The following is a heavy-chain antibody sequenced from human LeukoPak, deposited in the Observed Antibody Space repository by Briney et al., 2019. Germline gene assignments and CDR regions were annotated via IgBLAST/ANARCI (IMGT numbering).Heavy chain of an antibody. J-gene: IGHJ4*02. CDR1: GFTFSDYY. Sequence: GGSLRLSCAASGFTFSDYYMSWIRQAPGKGLEWVSYISSSGSTIYYADPVKGRFTISRDNAQNSLYLQMNSLRAEDTAVYYCAREGRGYSSSWLNYWGQGTLVTVSS. D-gene: IGHD6-13*01. CDR3: AREGRGYSSSWLNY. V-gene: IGHV3-11*01. CDR2: ISSSGSTI.